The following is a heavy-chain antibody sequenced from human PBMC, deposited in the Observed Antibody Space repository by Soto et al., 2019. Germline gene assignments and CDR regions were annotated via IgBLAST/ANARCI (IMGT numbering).Heavy chain of an antibody. Sequence: GSLRRSCAASVFTYSNYAMNWVRQAPEKGLEWVAYISASSSSIYYADSVKGRFTISRDNAKNSLYLQMNSLRDEDTAVYYCTRDFTWSEVYWGQGVQVTVSS. CDR2: ISASSSSI. CDR3: TRDFTWSEVY. J-gene: IGHJ4*02. CDR1: VFTYSNYA. D-gene: IGHD3-3*01. V-gene: IGHV3-48*02.